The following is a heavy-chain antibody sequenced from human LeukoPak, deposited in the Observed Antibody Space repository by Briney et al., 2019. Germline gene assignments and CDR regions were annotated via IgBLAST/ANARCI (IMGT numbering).Heavy chain of an antibody. CDR3: AKAMGATLFDY. CDR1: GFTFSSYG. J-gene: IGHJ4*02. CDR2: ISGSGGST. D-gene: IGHD1-26*01. Sequence: GGSLRPSCAASGFTFSSYGMSWVRQAPGKGLEWVSAISGSGGSTYYADSVKGRFTISRDNSKNTLYLQMNSLRAGDTAVYYCAKAMGATLFDYWGQGTLVTVSS. V-gene: IGHV3-23*01.